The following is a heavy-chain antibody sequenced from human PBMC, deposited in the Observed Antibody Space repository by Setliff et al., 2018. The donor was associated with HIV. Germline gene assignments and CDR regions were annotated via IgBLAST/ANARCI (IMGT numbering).Heavy chain of an antibody. CDR3: ARRGRDGVFIMFATGFDP. D-gene: IGHD2-8*01. Sequence: PSETLSLTCTVSGGSISNYYCSWLRQPPGKGLEWIGYIFYTGSTYYNPSLKSRVAISVDTSENQFSLKLNSVTAADTAVYYCARRGRDGVFIMFATGFDPWGQGALVTVSS. CDR2: IFYTGST. J-gene: IGHJ5*02. CDR1: GGSISNYY. V-gene: IGHV4-59*04.